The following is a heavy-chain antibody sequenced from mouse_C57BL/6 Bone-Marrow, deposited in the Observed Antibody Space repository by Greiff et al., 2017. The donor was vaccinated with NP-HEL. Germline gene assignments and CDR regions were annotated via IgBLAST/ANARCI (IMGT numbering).Heavy chain of an antibody. CDR1: GFSLTSYG. CDR3: AINYVFAY. J-gene: IGHJ3*01. D-gene: IGHD2-1*01. Sequence: VQLQQSGPGLVQPSQSLSITCTVSGFSLTSYGVHWVRQSPGKGLEWLGVIWSGGSTDYYAALLSRLSISKDNTKSQVFFKMNSLQADDTAIYYCAINYVFAYWGQGTLVTVSA. V-gene: IGHV2-2*01. CDR2: IWSGGST.